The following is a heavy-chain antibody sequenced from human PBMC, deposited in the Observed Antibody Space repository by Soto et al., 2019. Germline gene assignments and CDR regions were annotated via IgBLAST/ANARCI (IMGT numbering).Heavy chain of an antibody. V-gene: IGHV1-2*02. CDR1: GYTFTGYY. D-gene: IGHD4-17*01. J-gene: IGHJ4*02. Sequence: ASVKVSCKASGYTFTGYYMHWVRQAPGQGLEWMGWINPNSGGTNYAQKFQGRVTMTRDTSISTAYMELSRLRSDDTAVYYCARDLNGDYVFDYWGQGTLVTVSS. CDR3: ARDLNGDYVFDY. CDR2: INPNSGGT.